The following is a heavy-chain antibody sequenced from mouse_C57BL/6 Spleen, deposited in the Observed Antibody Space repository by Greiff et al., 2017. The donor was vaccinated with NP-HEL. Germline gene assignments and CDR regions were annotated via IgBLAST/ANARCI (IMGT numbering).Heavy chain of an antibody. CDR3: ARSDYYGSSFVDY. CDR2: IDPANGNT. Sequence: VQLKESVAELVRPGASVKLSCTASGFNIKNTYMHWVKQRPEQGLEWIGRIDPANGNTKYAPKFQGKATITADTSSNTAYLQLSSLTSEDTAIYYCARSDYYGSSFVDYWGQGTTLTVSS. D-gene: IGHD1-1*01. J-gene: IGHJ2*01. CDR1: GFNIKNTY. V-gene: IGHV14-3*01.